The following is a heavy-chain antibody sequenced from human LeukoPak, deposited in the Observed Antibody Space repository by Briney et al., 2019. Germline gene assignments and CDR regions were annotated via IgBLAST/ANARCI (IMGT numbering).Heavy chain of an antibody. CDR2: ITGGGGNT. Sequence: GGSLRLSCAASGVTFSSYAMSWVRQPPGRGLEWVSTITGGGGNTYSAYSVKGRFAISRDNSKNTLYLQMNSLRAEDTAVYYCAKDDCSGGRCYPLGSWGRGTLVTVSS. J-gene: IGHJ5*02. CDR3: AKDDCSGGRCYPLGS. V-gene: IGHV3-23*01. CDR1: GVTFSSYA. D-gene: IGHD2-15*01.